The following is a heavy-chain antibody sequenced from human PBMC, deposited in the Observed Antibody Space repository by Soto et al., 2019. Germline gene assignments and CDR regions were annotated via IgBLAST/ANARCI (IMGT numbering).Heavy chain of an antibody. V-gene: IGHV1-2*02. J-gene: IGHJ3*02. D-gene: IGHD3-3*01. CDR3: ARGGGVGVAGSAAFEM. Sequence: QLHLVHSGAVVKKPGASVTVSCSASGYPVTAYYMHWVRQAPGRGLEWMGGINPATGAAKYTQTFQGRVTRTRDPSTSTVFMELSGLTSEDTAVFYCARGGGVGVAGSAAFEMWGQGTLVTVSS. CDR2: INPATGAA. CDR1: GYPVTAYY.